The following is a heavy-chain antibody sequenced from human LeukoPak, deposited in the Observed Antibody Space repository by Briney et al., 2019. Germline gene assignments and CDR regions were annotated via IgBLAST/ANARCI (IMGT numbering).Heavy chain of an antibody. D-gene: IGHD3-10*01. V-gene: IGHV4-4*02. Sequence: SGTLSLTCAVSGGSISSSNWWSWVRQPPGKGLEWIGEIYHSGSTNYNPSLKSRVTISVDKSKNQFSLKLSSVTAADTAVYYCARQRRFGEYPYYYYGMDVWGQGTTVTVSS. CDR1: GGSISSSNW. J-gene: IGHJ6*02. CDR2: IYHSGST. CDR3: ARQRRFGEYPYYYYGMDV.